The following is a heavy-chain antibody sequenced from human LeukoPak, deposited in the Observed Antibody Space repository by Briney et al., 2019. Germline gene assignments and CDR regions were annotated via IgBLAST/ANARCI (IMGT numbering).Heavy chain of an antibody. V-gene: IGHV3-30*04. Sequence: GGSLRLSCAASGFTFSSYAMHWVRQAPGKGLEWVAVISYDGSNKYYADSVKGRFTISRDNSKNSLYLQMNSLRAEDTAVYYCARDRGDGSGSYDWGQGTLVTVSS. CDR2: ISYDGSNK. CDR1: GFTFSSYA. CDR3: ARDRGDGSGSYD. J-gene: IGHJ4*02. D-gene: IGHD3-10*01.